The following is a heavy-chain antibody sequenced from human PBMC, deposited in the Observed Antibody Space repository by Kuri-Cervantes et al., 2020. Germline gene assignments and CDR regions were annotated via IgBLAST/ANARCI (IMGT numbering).Heavy chain of an antibody. CDR1: GYTFTSYY. V-gene: IGHV1-69*13. J-gene: IGHJ3*02. Sequence: SVKVSCKASGYTFTSYYMHWVRQAPGQGLEWMGGIIPIFGTANYAQKFQGRVTITADESTSTAYMELSSLRSEDTAVYYCARGVTMIAHAFDIWGQGTMVTVSS. CDR2: IIPIFGTA. CDR3: ARGVTMIAHAFDI. D-gene: IGHD3-22*01.